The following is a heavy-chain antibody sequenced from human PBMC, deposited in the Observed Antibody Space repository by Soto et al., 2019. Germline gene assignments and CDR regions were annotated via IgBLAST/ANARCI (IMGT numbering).Heavy chain of an antibody. CDR2: ISAYNGNT. CDR1: GYTLTSYG. CDR3: AADRYCSGGSCYGKYREVFDL. Sequence: GASVKVSCKASGYTLTSYGISWVRQAPGQGLEWMGWISAYNGNTNYAQKLQGRVTMTTDTSTSTAYMELRSLRSDDTAVYYCAADRYCSGGSCYGKYREVFDLWGQGTMVTVS. J-gene: IGHJ3*01. D-gene: IGHD2-15*01. V-gene: IGHV1-18*01.